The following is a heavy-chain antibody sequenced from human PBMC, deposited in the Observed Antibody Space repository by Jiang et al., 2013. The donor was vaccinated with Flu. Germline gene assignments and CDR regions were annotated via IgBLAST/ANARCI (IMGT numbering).Heavy chain of an antibody. D-gene: IGHD3-10*01. V-gene: IGHV1-46*01. J-gene: IGHJ6*02. CDR1: GYTFTSYY. Sequence: GAEVKKPGASVKVSCKASGYTFTSYYMHWVRQAPGQGLEWMGIINPSGGSTSYAQKFQGRVTMTRDTSTSTVYMELSSLRSEDTAVYYCARGVQAILYYYYYGMDVVGPRATVTVSS. CDR3: ARGVQAILYYYYYGMDV. CDR2: INPSGGST.